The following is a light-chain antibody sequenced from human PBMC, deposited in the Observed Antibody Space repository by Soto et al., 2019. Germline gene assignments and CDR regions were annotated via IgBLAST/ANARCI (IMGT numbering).Light chain of an antibody. CDR3: QQYNNWLWT. V-gene: IGKV3-15*01. J-gene: IGKJ1*01. CDR2: GAS. Sequence: EIVLTQSPGTLSLSPGERATLSCRASQSVGSDYLAWYQQKPGQAPRILIFGASTRASGVPARFSGSGSGTEFTLTISSLQSEDFAVYYCQQYNNWLWTFGQGTKVDNK. CDR1: QSVGSD.